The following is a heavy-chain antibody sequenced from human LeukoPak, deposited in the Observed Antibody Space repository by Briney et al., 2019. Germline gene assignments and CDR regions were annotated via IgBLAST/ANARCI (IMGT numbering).Heavy chain of an antibody. V-gene: IGHV4-61*01. Sequence: SETLSLTCTVSGGSISSSSYYWSWIRQPPGKGLEWIGYIYYSGSTNYNPSLKSRVTISVDTSKNQFSLKLSSVTAADTAVYYCARDRGTDAFDIWGQGTMVTVSS. J-gene: IGHJ3*02. CDR1: GGSISSSSYY. CDR3: ARDRGTDAFDI. CDR2: IYYSGST.